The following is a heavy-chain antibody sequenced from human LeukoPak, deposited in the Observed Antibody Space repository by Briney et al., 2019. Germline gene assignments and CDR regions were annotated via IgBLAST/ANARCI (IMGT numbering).Heavy chain of an antibody. V-gene: IGHV3-30*18. CDR3: VKASCGFDCYSDY. Sequence: PGGSLRLSCAASGFTVSSNYMSWVRQAPGKGLGWVAAISYDGSYKKYAVSVKGRFTISRDNSKNTVYVQMNSLRPEDTAVFYCVKASCGFDCYSDYWGQGTLVTVSS. J-gene: IGHJ4*02. D-gene: IGHD2-21*02. CDR1: GFTVSSNY. CDR2: ISYDGSYK.